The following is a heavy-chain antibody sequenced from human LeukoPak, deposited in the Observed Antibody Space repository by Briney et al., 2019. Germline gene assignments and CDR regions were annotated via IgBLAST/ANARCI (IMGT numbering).Heavy chain of an antibody. CDR1: GYTFISYD. CDR2: MNPSSGNA. V-gene: IGHV1-8*01. CDR3: ARGHTTGTTWWFDP. D-gene: IGHD1-1*01. Sequence: ASVKVSCKASGYTFISYDINWVRQATGQRLEWMGWMNPSSGNAGFAQKFQGRVTITRNTSISTAYMELSSLRFEDTAVYYCARGHTTGTTWWFDPWGQGTLVTVSS. J-gene: IGHJ5*02.